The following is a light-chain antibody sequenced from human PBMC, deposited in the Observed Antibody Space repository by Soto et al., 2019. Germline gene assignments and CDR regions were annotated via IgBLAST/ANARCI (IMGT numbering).Light chain of an antibody. CDR3: QQVNSFPYS. Sequence: DIQLTQSPSFLSASVGDRVTITCRASQGIGNYLVWYQQKPGKDPKLLIYAASTLQSGVPSSFSGSGSGTEFSLTISSLQPEDFAAYYCQQVNSFPYSLGQGTRLEIK. CDR1: QGIGNY. V-gene: IGKV1-9*01. CDR2: AAS. J-gene: IGKJ2*03.